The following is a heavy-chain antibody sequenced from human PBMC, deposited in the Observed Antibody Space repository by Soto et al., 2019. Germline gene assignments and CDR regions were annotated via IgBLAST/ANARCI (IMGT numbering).Heavy chain of an antibody. Sequence: EVQLLESGGGLVQPGGSLRLSCAASGFTFSSYAMSWVRQAPGKGLEWVSGIGRSGGDTYYADSVMGRFSISRDNSKDTLFLQINSLRAEDTAIYFRAKALGCSISATCSYFDYWGQGTLVTVSS. V-gene: IGHV3-23*01. CDR3: AKALGCSISATCSYFDY. CDR2: IGRSGGDT. J-gene: IGHJ4*02. CDR1: GFTFSSYA. D-gene: IGHD2-2*01.